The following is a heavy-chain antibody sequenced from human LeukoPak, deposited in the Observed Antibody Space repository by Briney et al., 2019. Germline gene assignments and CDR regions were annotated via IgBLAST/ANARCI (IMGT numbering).Heavy chain of an antibody. Sequence: TSETLSLTCTVSGGSISSYYWIWIRQPPGKGLEWIGYIYYSGSTNYNPSLKSRVTISVDTSKNQFSLKLSSVTAADTAVYYCARVQAYGGKGYFDYWGQGTLVTVSS. D-gene: IGHD4-23*01. J-gene: IGHJ4*02. CDR2: IYYSGST. CDR1: GGSISSYY. V-gene: IGHV4-59*01. CDR3: ARVQAYGGKGYFDY.